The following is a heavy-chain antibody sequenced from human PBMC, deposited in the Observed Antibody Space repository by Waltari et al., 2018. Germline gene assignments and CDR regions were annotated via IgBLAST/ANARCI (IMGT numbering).Heavy chain of an antibody. J-gene: IGHJ3*02. CDR2: IIPIFGTA. D-gene: IGHD6-6*01. CDR1: GGTFSSYS. V-gene: IGHV1-69*13. Sequence: QVQLVPSGAEVKQPGSSVKVSCKAYGGTFSSYSISLVRRAPGQGLEWMGGIIPIFGTANYAQKFQGRVTITADESTSTAYMELSSLRSEDTAVYYCAREGAALLAAFDIWGQGTMVTVSS. CDR3: AREGAALLAAFDI.